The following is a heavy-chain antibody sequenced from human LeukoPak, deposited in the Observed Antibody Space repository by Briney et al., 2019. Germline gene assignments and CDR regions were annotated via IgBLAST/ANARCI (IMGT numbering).Heavy chain of an antibody. Sequence: SETLSLTCAVYGGSFSGYYWSWIRQPPGKGLEWIGEINHSGSTNYNPSLKSQVTISVDTSKNQFSLKLSSVTAADAAVYYCARDVSHWGQGTLVTVSS. D-gene: IGHD3-10*02. CDR1: GGSFSGYY. J-gene: IGHJ4*02. CDR2: INHSGST. V-gene: IGHV4-34*01. CDR3: ARDVSH.